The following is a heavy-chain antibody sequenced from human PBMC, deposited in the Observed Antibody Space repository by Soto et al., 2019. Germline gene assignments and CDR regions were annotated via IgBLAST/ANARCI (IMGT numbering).Heavy chain of an antibody. Sequence: SETPSLTCAVYGGSFSGYYWSWIRQPPGKGLEWIGEINHSGSTNYNPSLKSRVTISVDTSKNQFSLKLSSVTAADTAVYYCTNGCIKVCLQAVSYHYFDSWGQGTLVTVSS. CDR3: TNGCIKVCLQAVSYHYFDS. V-gene: IGHV4-34*01. CDR2: INHSGST. CDR1: GGSFSGYY. D-gene: IGHD3-16*01. J-gene: IGHJ4*02.